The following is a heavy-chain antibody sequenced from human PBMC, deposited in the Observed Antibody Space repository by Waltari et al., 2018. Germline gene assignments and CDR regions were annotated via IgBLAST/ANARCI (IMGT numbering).Heavy chain of an antibody. Sequence: QVQLQQWGAGLLKPSETLSLTCAVYGGSFSGYYWSWIRQPPGKGLEWIGEINHSGSTNYNPSLKSRVTISVDTSKNQFSLKLSSVTAADTAVYYCARAPGYGGDFDYWGQGTLVTVSS. CDR1: GGSFSGYY. J-gene: IGHJ4*02. V-gene: IGHV4-34*01. CDR2: INHSGST. D-gene: IGHD3-16*01. CDR3: ARAPGYGGDFDY.